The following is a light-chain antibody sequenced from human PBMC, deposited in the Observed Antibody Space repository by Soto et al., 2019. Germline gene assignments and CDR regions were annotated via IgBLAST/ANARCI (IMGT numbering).Light chain of an antibody. Sequence: QSALTQPPSASGSPGQSVTISCIGTSSDVGGYDYVSWYQQHPGKAPRLMISEVNKRPSGVPDRFSGSKSGNTASLTVSGLQAEDEADYYCSSYAGSNNLVFGGGTKLTVL. CDR2: EVN. V-gene: IGLV2-8*01. J-gene: IGLJ2*01. CDR3: SSYAGSNNLV. CDR1: SSDVGGYDY.